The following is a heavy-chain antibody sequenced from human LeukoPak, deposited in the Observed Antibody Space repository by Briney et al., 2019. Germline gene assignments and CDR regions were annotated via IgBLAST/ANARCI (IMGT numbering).Heavy chain of an antibody. CDR3: ARPQLEPVDAFDI. V-gene: IGHV5-51*01. J-gene: IGHJ3*02. D-gene: IGHD1-1*01. CDR1: GYSFTSYW. Sequence: GESLKISCKGSGYSFTSYWIGWVRQMPGKGLEGMGIIYPGDSDTRYSPSLQGQVTISADKSISTAYLQWSSLKASDTAMYYCARPQLEPVDAFDIWGQGTMVTVSS. CDR2: IYPGDSDT.